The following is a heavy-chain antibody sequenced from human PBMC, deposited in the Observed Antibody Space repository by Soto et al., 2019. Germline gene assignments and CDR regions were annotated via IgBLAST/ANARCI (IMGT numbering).Heavy chain of an antibody. CDR3: ARDLRNYDFWSGYLGY. D-gene: IGHD3-3*01. V-gene: IGHV1-2*02. CDR1: GYTFTGYY. Sequence: ASVKVSCKASGYTFTGYYMHWVRQAPGQGLEWMGWINPNSGGTNYAQKFQGRVTMTRDTSISTAYMELSRLRSDDTAVYYCARDLRNYDFWSGYLGYWGQGTLVIVSS. CDR2: INPNSGGT. J-gene: IGHJ4*02.